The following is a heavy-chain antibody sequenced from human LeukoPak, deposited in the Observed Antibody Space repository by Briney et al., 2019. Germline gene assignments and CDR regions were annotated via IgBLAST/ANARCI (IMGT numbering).Heavy chain of an antibody. Sequence: GGSLRLSCAAPGFTVRSNYMSWVRQAPGKGLEWVSVIYSVGSTYYADSVKGRFTISRDNSKNTVYLQMNSLRAEDTAVYYCARRGDGGRSFDYWGQGTLVTVSS. CDR1: GFTVRSNY. CDR2: IYSVGST. V-gene: IGHV3-53*01. J-gene: IGHJ4*02. CDR3: ARRGDGGRSFDY. D-gene: IGHD4-23*01.